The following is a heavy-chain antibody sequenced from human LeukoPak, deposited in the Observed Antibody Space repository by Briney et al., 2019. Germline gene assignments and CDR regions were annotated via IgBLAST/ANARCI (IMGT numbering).Heavy chain of an antibody. J-gene: IGHJ4*02. CDR1: GYIFIGYY. D-gene: IGHD3-16*01. CDR2: IDPKSGGT. CDR3: ARLVHSGVGEDDY. Sequence: ASVKVSCKTSGYIFIGYYMHWVRQAPGQGLEWMGWIDPKSGGTKYAQKFQGRVTMTRDTSISTAYMELSRLKSDDTAVYYCARLVHSGVGEDDYWGQGTLVTASS. V-gene: IGHV1-2*02.